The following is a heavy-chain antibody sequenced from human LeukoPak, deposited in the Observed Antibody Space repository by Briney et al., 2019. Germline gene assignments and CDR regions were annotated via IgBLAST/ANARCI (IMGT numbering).Heavy chain of an antibody. CDR3: ASPVGFKYGSDDFAI. J-gene: IGHJ3*02. V-gene: IGHV1-69*05. Sequence: SVKVSCKASGDTFSNYAINWVRQAPGQGLEWMGGITPIFHTTNYAQKFQGRVTITTDESTSTAYMELSSLGSEDTAVYYCASPVGFKYGSDDFAIWGQGTLVTVSS. CDR2: ITPIFHTT. D-gene: IGHD3-10*01. CDR1: GDTFSNYA.